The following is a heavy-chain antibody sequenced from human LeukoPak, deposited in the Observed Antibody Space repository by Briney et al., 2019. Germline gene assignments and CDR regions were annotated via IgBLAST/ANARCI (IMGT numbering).Heavy chain of an antibody. D-gene: IGHD3-3*01. CDR2: IYHSGST. CDR3: TRHRFLGRLTRVLDS. J-gene: IGHJ4*02. CDR1: NGSFSDDF. Sequence: SETLSLTCVVYNGSFSDDFWSWLCQSPGKGLEWIGEIYHSGSTNYNPSLKSRVTLSVDMSKNLSSLNLRSVTAEDTAVYYCTRHRFLGRLTRVLDSWGQGTLVTVSS. V-gene: IGHV4-34*01.